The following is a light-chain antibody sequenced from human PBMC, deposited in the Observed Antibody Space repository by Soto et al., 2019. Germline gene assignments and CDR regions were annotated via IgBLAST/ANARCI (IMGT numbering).Light chain of an antibody. CDR1: SSDIGGYNF. Sequence: QSALTQPPSASGSPGQSVTISCTGTSSDIGGYNFVSWYQQHPGKAPKLMIDEVNKRPSGVPDRFSGSKSGNTASLTVYGLQAEDEADYYSSSYADTNNLVFGGGTKLTVL. CDR2: EVN. V-gene: IGLV2-8*01. J-gene: IGLJ2*01. CDR3: SSYADTNNLV.